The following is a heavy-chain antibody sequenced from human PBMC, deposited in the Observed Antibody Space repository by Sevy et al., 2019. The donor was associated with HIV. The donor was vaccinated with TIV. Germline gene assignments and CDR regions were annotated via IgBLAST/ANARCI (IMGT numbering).Heavy chain of an antibody. V-gene: IGHV4-39*01. CDR1: GGSISSDSYN. Sequence: SETLSLTCTVFGGSISSDSYNWGWIRQSPGKGLEWIGSISYSGDTHYNPSVKSRLSMSVDTSKNQFSLNLASVTAADTAVYFCARHYGGSADFWGQGTLVTVSS. J-gene: IGHJ4*02. CDR3: ARHYGGSADF. D-gene: IGHD2-15*01. CDR2: ISYSGDT.